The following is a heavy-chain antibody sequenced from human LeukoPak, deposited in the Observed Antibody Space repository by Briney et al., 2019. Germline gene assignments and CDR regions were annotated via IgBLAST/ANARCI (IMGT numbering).Heavy chain of an antibody. J-gene: IGHJ4*02. V-gene: IGHV4-59*08. CDR1: GGSISSYS. CDR3: ARHRTSGWGLDY. Sequence: SETLSLTCTVSGGSISSYSWSWIRQPPGTGLEWTGSIDYSGSTNYNPSLKSRVTISVDTSKNQFSLKLSSVTAADTAVYYCARHRTSGWGLDYWGQGTLVTVSS. CDR2: IDYSGST. D-gene: IGHD6-19*01.